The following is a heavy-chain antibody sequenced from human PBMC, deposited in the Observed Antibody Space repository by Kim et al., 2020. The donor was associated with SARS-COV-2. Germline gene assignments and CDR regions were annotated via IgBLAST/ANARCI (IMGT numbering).Heavy chain of an antibody. J-gene: IGHJ6*03. CDR3: AKDGGGSYLYYYYYMDV. D-gene: IGHD1-26*01. Sequence: VKGRFTNSRDNSQKTLYLQMNSLRAEDTAVYYCAKDGGGSYLYYYYYMDVWGKGTTVTVSS. V-gene: IGHV3-23*01.